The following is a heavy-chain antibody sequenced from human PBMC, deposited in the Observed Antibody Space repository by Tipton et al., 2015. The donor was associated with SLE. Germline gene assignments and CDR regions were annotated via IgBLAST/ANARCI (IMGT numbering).Heavy chain of an antibody. CDR1: GFTFSNAW. Sequence: SLRLSCAAYGFTFSNAWMRWVRQAPGKGLEWVAFIRYDGSNKYYTDSVKGRFTISRDNSKNTLYLQMNSLRAEDTAVYYCAKDLGRDSGDYWGQGSLVTVSS. CDR3: AKDLGRDSGDY. J-gene: IGHJ4*02. D-gene: IGHD4-17*01. CDR2: IRYDGSNK. V-gene: IGHV3-30*02.